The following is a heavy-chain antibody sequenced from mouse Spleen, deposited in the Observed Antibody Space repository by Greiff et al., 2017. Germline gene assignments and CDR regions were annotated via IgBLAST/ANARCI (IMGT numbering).Heavy chain of an antibody. CDR3: ARTQSNDAMDY. J-gene: IGHJ4*01. CDR2: IYPGSGST. CDR1: GYTFTSYW. V-gene: IGHV1-55*01. D-gene: IGHD2-5*01. Sequence: QVQLQQPGAELVKPGASVKMSCKASGYTFTSYWITWVKQRPGQGLEWIGDIYPGSGSTNYNGKFKSKATLTVDTSSSTAYMQLSSLTSEDSAVYYCARTQSNDAMDYWGQGTSVTVSS.